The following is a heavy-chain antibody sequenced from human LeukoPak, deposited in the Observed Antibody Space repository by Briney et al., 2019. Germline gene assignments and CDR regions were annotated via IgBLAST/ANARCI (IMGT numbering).Heavy chain of an antibody. V-gene: IGHV3-30*04. D-gene: IGHD1-26*01. Sequence: GRSLRLSCAASGFTFSSYAMHWVRQAPGKGLEWVAVISYDGSNKYYADSVKGRFTISRDNSKNTLYLQMDSLRAEDTAVYYCAKDRSGMGYYFDFWGQGTLVTVSS. CDR1: GFTFSSYA. J-gene: IGHJ4*02. CDR3: AKDRSGMGYYFDF. CDR2: ISYDGSNK.